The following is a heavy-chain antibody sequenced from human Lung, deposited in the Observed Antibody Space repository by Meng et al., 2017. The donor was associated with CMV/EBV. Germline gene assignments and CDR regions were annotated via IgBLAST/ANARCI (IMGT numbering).Heavy chain of an antibody. J-gene: IGHJ4*02. CDR3: ASLWFEYEDPVYYFDY. V-gene: IGHV4-39*07. CDR2: IYYTGSN. Sequence: SETLSLTCTVSGGSISSSNYFWGWIRQPPGKGLEWIGIIYYTGSNYYNPSLESRVTISVDTSKNQFSLRLTSVTAADTAVYFSASLWFEYEDPVYYFDYWGQGTLVTVSS. CDR1: GGSISSSNYF. D-gene: IGHD3-10*01.